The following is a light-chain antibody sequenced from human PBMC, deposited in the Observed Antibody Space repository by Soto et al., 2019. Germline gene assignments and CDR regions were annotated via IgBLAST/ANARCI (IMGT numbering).Light chain of an antibody. CDR2: KAS. CDR1: QSISSW. Sequence: DIQMTQSPSTLSASVGDRVTITCRASQSISSWLAWYQQKPGKAPKLLIYKASSLESGVPSRFSGSGSGTEFTLTISSLQPDDFAIYYCQQYNSYSWTFDQGTKVDI. J-gene: IGKJ1*01. V-gene: IGKV1-5*03. CDR3: QQYNSYSWT.